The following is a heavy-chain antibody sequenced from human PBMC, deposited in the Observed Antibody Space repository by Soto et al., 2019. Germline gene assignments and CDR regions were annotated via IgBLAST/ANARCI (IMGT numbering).Heavy chain of an antibody. J-gene: IGHJ5*02. CDR3: ARDPFGDIVVVPAAIGDGGWFDP. CDR2: ISAYNGNT. V-gene: IGHV1-18*01. D-gene: IGHD2-2*02. CDR1: GYTFTSYG. Sequence: QVQLVQSGAEVKKPGASVTVSCKASGYTFTSYGISWVRQAPGQGLEWMGWISAYNGNTNYAQQLQGRVTMTTDTSTSTAYMELRSLRSDDTAVYYCARDPFGDIVVVPAAIGDGGWFDPWGQGTLVTVSS.